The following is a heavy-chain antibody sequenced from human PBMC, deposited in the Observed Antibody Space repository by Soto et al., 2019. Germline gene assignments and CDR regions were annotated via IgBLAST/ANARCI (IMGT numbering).Heavy chain of an antibody. V-gene: IGHV4-39*02. D-gene: IGHD3-9*01. J-gene: IGHJ4*02. CDR1: GGSISSSSYY. CDR2: IYYSGST. CDR3: ARGPRDDWPLGAY. Sequence: PSETLSLTCTVSGGSISSSSYYWGWIRQPPGKGLEWIGSIYYSGSTYYNPSLKSRVTISVDTSKNQFSLKLSSVTAADTAVYFCARGPRDDWPLGAYWGQGILVTVSS.